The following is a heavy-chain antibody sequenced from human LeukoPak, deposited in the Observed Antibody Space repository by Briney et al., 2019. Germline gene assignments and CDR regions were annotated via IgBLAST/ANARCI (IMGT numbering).Heavy chain of an antibody. Sequence: GGSLRLSCAASGFTFSSYAMSWVRQAPGKGLEWVSAISGSGGSTYYADSVKGRFTISRDNSKNTLYLQMNSLRAEDTAVYYCAKDNGEKAYYDFWSGLDFDYWGQGTLVTVSS. V-gene: IGHV3-23*01. CDR3: AKDNGEKAYYDFWSGLDFDY. CDR2: ISGSGGST. D-gene: IGHD3-3*01. CDR1: GFTFSSYA. J-gene: IGHJ4*02.